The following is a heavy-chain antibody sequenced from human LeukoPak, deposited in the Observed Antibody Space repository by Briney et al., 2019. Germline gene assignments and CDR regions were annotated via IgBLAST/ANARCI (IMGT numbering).Heavy chain of an antibody. D-gene: IGHD3-16*01. J-gene: IGHJ5*02. CDR2: ISSSSSTI. CDR3: AHLSRLGELHGS. V-gene: IGHV3-48*01. Sequence: GGSLRLSCAASGFTFSSYGMTWVRQAPGKGLEWVSYISSSSSTIYYADSVKGRFTISRDNAKNSLSLQMNSLRAEDTAVYYCAHLSRLGELHGSWGQGTLVTVSS. CDR1: GFTFSSYG.